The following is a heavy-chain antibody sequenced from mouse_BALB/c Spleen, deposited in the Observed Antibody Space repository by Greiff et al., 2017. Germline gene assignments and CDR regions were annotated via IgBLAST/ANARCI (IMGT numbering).Heavy chain of an antibody. D-gene: IGHD2-1*01. CDR3: ARYYGNSYFDV. CDR1: GFTFSSFG. V-gene: IGHV5-17*02. Sequence: EVMLVESGGGLVKPGGSRKLSCAASGFTFSSFGMHWVRQAPEKGLEWVAYISSGSSTIYYADTVKGRFTISRDNPKNTLFLQMTSLRSEDTAMYYCARYYGNSYFDVWGAGTTVTVSS. CDR2: ISSGSSTI. J-gene: IGHJ1*01.